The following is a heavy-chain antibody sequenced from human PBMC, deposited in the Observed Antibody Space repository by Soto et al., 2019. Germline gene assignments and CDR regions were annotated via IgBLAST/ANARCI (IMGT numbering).Heavy chain of an antibody. J-gene: IGHJ3*02. Sequence: GGSLRLSCAASGFTISSNYMSWVRQAPGKGLEWGSVIYSGGSTYYADSVKGRFTISRDNSKNTLYLQMNSLRAEDTAVYYCARAKYDSSGYYLDAFDIWGQGTMVTVSS. CDR3: ARAKYDSSGYYLDAFDI. CDR2: IYSGGST. D-gene: IGHD3-22*01. CDR1: GFTISSNY. V-gene: IGHV3-53*01.